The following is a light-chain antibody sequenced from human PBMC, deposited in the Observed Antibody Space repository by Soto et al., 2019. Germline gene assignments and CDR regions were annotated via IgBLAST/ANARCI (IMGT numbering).Light chain of an antibody. CDR1: HRVSSY. Sequence: DIVLTQSPATLSLSPGERATLSCRASHRVSSYLAWYQQQPGQAPRLLIYDASNRATGIPARFSGSGSGTDFTLTISRRDPEDFAVYYCQHRANWHLTFGGGTTVEIK. CDR3: QHRANWHLT. J-gene: IGKJ4*02. CDR2: DAS. V-gene: IGKV3-11*01.